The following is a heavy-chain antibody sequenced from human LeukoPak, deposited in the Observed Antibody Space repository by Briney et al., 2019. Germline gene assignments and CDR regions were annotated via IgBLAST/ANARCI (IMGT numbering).Heavy chain of an antibody. CDR2: IYYSGST. Sequence: SETLSLTCTVSGGSLSSYYWTWIRQPPGKGLEWIGYIYYSGSTNYNSSLKSRVTISIDTSKNQFSLKLSSMTVADTAVYYCARGLKFYDILTAYYTFPYFDYWGQGALVTVSS. J-gene: IGHJ4*02. V-gene: IGHV4-59*01. D-gene: IGHD3-9*01. CDR1: GGSLSSYY. CDR3: ARGLKFYDILTAYYTFPYFDY.